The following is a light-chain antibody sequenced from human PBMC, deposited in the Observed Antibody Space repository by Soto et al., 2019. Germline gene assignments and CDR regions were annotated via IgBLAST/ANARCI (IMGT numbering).Light chain of an antibody. CDR3: SSYTSSSPLV. CDR1: SSDVGGYNY. V-gene: IGLV2-14*01. Sequence: QSALTQPASVSGSPGQSITISCTGTSSDVGGYNYVSWYQQHPGKAPKLMIYDVSNRPSGVSNRFSGSKSGNTASLTISGLQAEDGADYYCSSYTSSSPLVFGGGTKVTLL. CDR2: DVS. J-gene: IGLJ2*01.